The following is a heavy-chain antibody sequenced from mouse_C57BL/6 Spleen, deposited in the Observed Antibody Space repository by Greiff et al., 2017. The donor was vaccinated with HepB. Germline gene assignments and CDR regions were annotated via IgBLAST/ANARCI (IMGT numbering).Heavy chain of an antibody. V-gene: IGHV1-69*01. D-gene: IGHD2-4*01. J-gene: IGHJ2*01. CDR1: GYTFTSYW. CDR2: IDPSDSYT. Sequence: QVQLKQSGAELVMPGASVKLSCKASGYTFTSYWMHWVKQRPGQGLEWIGEIDPSDSYTNYNQKFKGKSTLTVDKSSSTAYMQLSSLTSEDSAVYYCARRGGDYGPFDYWGQGTTLTVSS. CDR3: ARRGGDYGPFDY.